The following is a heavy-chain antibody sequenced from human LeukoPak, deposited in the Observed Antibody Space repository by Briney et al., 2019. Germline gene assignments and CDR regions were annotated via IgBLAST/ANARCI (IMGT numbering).Heavy chain of an antibody. CDR1: GASISSGGYY. D-gene: IGHD1-26*01. J-gene: IGHJ4*02. CDR2: IYYSGTT. CDR3: ARSLSGTYATFDS. V-gene: IGHV4-31*03. Sequence: PSQTLSLTCTVSGASISSGGYYWSWIRQPPGKGLEWIGYIYYSGTTYYNPSLKSRITISVDTSKNHFSLKLSSVTAADTAVYYCARSLSGTYATFDSWGQGTVVTVSS.